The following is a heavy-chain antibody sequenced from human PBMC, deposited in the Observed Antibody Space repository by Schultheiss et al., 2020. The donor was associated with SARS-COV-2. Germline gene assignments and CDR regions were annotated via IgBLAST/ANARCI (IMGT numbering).Heavy chain of an antibody. V-gene: IGHV5-51*01. Sequence: GGSLRLSCKGSGYSFTSYWISWVRQMPGKGLEWMGIIYPGDSDTRYSPSFQGQVTISADKSISTAYLQWSSLKASDTAMYYCARSLDYDIDVWGQGTTVTVSS. CDR1: GYSFTSYW. CDR2: IYPGDSDT. CDR3: ARSLDYDIDV. J-gene: IGHJ6*02.